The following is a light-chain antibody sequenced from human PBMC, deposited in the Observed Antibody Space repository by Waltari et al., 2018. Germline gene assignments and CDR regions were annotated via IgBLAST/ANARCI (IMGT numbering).Light chain of an antibody. J-gene: IGLJ2*01. V-gene: IGLV3-19*01. CDR1: SLRSYY. CDR2: GKT. Sequence: SDLTRAPAVCVAVGQTVRITCQGVSLRSYYRRRYQQKPEQAPVLGIYGKTNRPSGIPDRCSGSSSGSTASLTITGAQADDEADYYCSTPDRSGNPVVFGGGTKLTVL. CDR3: STPDRSGNPVV.